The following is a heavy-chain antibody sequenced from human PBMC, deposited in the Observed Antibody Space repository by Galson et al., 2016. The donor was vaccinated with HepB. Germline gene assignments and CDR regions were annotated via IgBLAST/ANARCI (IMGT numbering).Heavy chain of an antibody. D-gene: IGHD3-10*01. J-gene: IGHJ4*02. V-gene: IGHV1-18*01. CDR1: GYSFTSHS. CDR3: ARDRDNYGSGSDY. Sequence: SVMVSYKASGYSFTSHSISWVRQAPGQGLEWMGYITTYSGDTYYAPNLQGRVTMTTDTSTRTAYMELRSLRSDDTAVYYCARDRDNYGSGSDYWGQGTLVTVSS. CDR2: ITTYSGDT.